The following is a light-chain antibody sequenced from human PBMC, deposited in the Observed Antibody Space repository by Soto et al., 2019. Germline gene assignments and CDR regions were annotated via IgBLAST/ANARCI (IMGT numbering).Light chain of an antibody. CDR3: QQYHSLPHT. V-gene: IGKV1-33*01. CDR1: QDIANY. J-gene: IGKJ2*01. Sequence: DIQMTQSPSPLSASVGDSVTISCQASQDIANYLNWYQHKPGKPPKLLIYDESDLETGVPSRFSGGGSATDFTFTISSLQSEDIATYFCQQYHSLPHTVGQGTKLEIK. CDR2: DES.